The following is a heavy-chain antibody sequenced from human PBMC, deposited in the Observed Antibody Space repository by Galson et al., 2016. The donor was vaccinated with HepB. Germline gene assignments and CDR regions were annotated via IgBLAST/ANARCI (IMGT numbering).Heavy chain of an antibody. CDR3: ARGGDPNYPYFSGMDV. D-gene: IGHD4-17*01. J-gene: IGHJ6*02. Sequence: SLRLSCAASGFTFSSYGMHWVRQAPGKGLEWVAVIWYDGSNKYYADSVEGRFTLSRDNSKSTLYLHMNSLRAEDTAVYYCARGGDPNYPYFSGMDVWGQGTTVTVSS. CDR1: GFTFSSYG. CDR2: IWYDGSNK. V-gene: IGHV3-33*08.